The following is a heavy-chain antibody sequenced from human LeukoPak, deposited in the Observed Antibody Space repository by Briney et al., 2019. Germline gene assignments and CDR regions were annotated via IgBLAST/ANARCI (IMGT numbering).Heavy chain of an antibody. Sequence: RRSLRLSCAPSGFTLSSYVMHWVCQAPGKGLWWVAVISFDGSSKYYADSVKGRFTISRDNSKNPLYLQMNSLRVEDTAVYYCARTIFGAAIIGVMDVWGKGTTVTVSS. J-gene: IGHJ6*04. CDR1: GFTLSSYV. CDR3: ARTIFGAAIIGVMDV. V-gene: IGHV3-30*01. D-gene: IGHD3-3*01. CDR2: ISFDGSSK.